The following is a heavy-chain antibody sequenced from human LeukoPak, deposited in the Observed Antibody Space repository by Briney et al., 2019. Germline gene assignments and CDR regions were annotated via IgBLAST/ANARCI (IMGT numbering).Heavy chain of an antibody. V-gene: IGHV3-23*01. CDR2: ISGSGDST. D-gene: IGHD3-22*01. J-gene: IGHJ4*02. CDR3: AKGGYYDSSPFDY. Sequence: PGGSLRLSCAASGFTFSSYAMSWVRQAPGEGLEWVSVISGSGDSTLYADSVKGRFTISRDNSKNTLYLQMNSLRAEDTAVYYCAKGGYYDSSPFDYWGQGTLVTVSS. CDR1: GFTFSSYA.